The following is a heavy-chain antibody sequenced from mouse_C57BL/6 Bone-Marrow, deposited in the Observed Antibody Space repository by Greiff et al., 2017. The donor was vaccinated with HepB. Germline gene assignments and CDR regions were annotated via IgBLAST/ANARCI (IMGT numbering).Heavy chain of an antibody. V-gene: IGHV5-6*01. CDR3: ARPSYYSNSAWFAY. Sequence: EVKVVESGGDLVKPGGSLKLSCAASGFTFSSYGMSWVRPTPDKRLEWVATISSGGSYTYYPDSVKGRFTISRDNAKNTLYLQMSSLKSEDTAMYYCARPSYYSNSAWFAYWGQGTLVTVSA. D-gene: IGHD2-5*01. CDR2: ISSGGSYT. J-gene: IGHJ3*01. CDR1: GFTFSSYG.